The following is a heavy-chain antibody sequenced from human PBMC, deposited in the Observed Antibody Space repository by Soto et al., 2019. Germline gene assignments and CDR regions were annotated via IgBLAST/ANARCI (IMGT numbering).Heavy chain of an antibody. Sequence: SETLSLTCTVSGGSISSYYWSWIRQPPGKGLEWIGYIYYSGSTNYNPSLKSRVTISVDTSKNQFSLKLSSVTAADTAVYYCATLLLVLDAFDILGQGTMVTV. CDR3: ATLLLVLDAFDI. V-gene: IGHV4-59*08. CDR2: IYYSGST. CDR1: GGSISSYY. D-gene: IGHD2-8*02. J-gene: IGHJ3*02.